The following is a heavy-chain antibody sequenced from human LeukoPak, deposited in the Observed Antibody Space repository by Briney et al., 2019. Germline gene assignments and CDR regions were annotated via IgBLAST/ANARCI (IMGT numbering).Heavy chain of an antibody. J-gene: IGHJ4*02. CDR3: ARDQGIFDY. CDR2: INSISGEI. V-gene: IGHV3-48*02. CDR1: GFTFSYYS. Sequence: GGSLRLSCVASGFTFSYYSMNWDRQAPGKGLEWVSYINSISGEIWYADSVKGRFTTSRDDAKNSLYLQMNSLRDEDTAVYYCARDQGIFDYWGQGTLVTVSS.